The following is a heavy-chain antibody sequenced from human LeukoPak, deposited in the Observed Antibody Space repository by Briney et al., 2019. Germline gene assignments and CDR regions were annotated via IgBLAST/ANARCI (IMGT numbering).Heavy chain of an antibody. CDR2: IVGSGGST. V-gene: IGHV3-23*01. Sequence: GGSLRLSCAASGFTFSNYAMSWVRQAPGKGLEWVSSIVGSGGSTFYADSVKGRFTISRDNSKNTLFLQISSLRAEDTAVYYCAGKTTVTTTWAWFDPWGQGTLVTVSS. CDR1: GFTFSNYA. J-gene: IGHJ5*02. D-gene: IGHD4-17*01. CDR3: AGKTTVTTTWAWFDP.